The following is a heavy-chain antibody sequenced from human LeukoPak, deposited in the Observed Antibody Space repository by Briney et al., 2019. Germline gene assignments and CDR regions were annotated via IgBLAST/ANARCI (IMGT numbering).Heavy chain of an antibody. CDR2: IWYDGSNK. CDR1: GFTFSSYG. CDR3: AREYQLLYGMDV. V-gene: IGHV3-33*01. Sequence: GGSLRLSCAASGFTFSSYGMPWVRQAPGKGLEWVAVIWYDGSNKDYADSVKGRFTISRDNSKNTLYLQVNSLRAEDTAVYYCAREYQLLYGMDVWGQGTTVTVSS. J-gene: IGHJ6*02. D-gene: IGHD2-2*02.